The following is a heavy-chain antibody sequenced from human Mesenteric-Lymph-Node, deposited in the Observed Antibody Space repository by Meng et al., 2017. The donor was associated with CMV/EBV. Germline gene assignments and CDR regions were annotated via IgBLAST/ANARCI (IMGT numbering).Heavy chain of an antibody. Sequence: GGSLRLSCAASGFTFSSYAMSWVRQAPGKGLEWVSVISGSGGSTYYADSVKGRFTISRDNSKNTLYLQMNSLRAEDTAVYYCAKEYCSSISCYKYFDYWGQGTLVTVSS. CDR2: ISGSGGST. D-gene: IGHD2-2*02. J-gene: IGHJ4*02. CDR1: GFTFSSYA. CDR3: AKEYCSSISCYKYFDY. V-gene: IGHV3-23*01.